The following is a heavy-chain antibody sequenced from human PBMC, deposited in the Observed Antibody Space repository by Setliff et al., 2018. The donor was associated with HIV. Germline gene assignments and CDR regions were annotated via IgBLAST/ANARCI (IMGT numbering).Heavy chain of an antibody. D-gene: IGHD6-19*01. CDR2: IFRSGTT. CDR1: GGSFGDYH. J-gene: IGHJ4*02. V-gene: IGHV4-4*07. CDR3: ARLRQWLAFFDS. Sequence: SETLSLTCTLSGGSFGDYHWSWIRQPAGRGLEWIGRIFRSGTTDYKFSLKSRVTISIDTSRNQFSLTVSSVTAADTAVYYCARLRQWLAFFDSWGQGTLVTVSS.